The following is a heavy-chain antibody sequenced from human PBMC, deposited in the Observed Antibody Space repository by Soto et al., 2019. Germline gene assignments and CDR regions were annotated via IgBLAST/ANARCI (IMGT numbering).Heavy chain of an antibody. V-gene: IGHV3-53*02. CDR3: ASMVRGAPVGY. CDR1: GFTVSSNY. J-gene: IGHJ4*02. Sequence: EVQLVETGGGLIQPGGSLRLSCAASGFTVSSNYMSWVRQAPGKGLEWVSVIYSGGSTYYADSVKGRFTISKDNSKNTLYLQMNSLRAGDTAVYYCASMVRGAPVGYWGQGTLVTVSS. CDR2: IYSGGST. D-gene: IGHD3-10*01.